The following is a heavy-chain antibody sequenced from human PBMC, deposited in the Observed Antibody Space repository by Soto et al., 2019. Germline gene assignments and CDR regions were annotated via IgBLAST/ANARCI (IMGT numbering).Heavy chain of an antibody. V-gene: IGHV1-69*02. CDR1: GGTFSSYT. CDR2: INAILGNT. D-gene: IGHD3-22*01. CDR3: ATPQDYDGCLDS. Sequence: SVKVSCKASGGTFSSYTISWVRQAPGQRLEWMGRINAILGNTKYAQKFQGRLTLTRDTPASTACLELNSLISEDTAVYYCATPQDYDGCLDSWGQGTLVTVSS. J-gene: IGHJ4*02.